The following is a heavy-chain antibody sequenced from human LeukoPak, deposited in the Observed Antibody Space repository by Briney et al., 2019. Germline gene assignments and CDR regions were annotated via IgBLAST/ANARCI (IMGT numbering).Heavy chain of an antibody. CDR1: GFIFSDYY. J-gene: IGHJ6*02. V-gene: IGHV3-69-1*01. Sequence: AGGSLRLSCAASGFIFSDYYMSWIRQAPGKGLEWVSYITSGNTIYYADSVKGRFTISRDNAKNSLYLQMNSLRAEDTAVYYCARGRYDYGDYYYDMDVWGQGTTVTVSS. D-gene: IGHD4-17*01. CDR2: ITSGNTI. CDR3: ARGRYDYGDYYYDMDV.